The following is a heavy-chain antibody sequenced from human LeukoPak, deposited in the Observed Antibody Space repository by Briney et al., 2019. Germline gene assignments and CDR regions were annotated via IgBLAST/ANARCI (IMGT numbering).Heavy chain of an antibody. V-gene: IGHV3-48*03. D-gene: IGHD3-22*01. CDR2: IGSSGDTI. CDR3: ARAGYYYDSSGYTSFYY. Sequence: PGGSLRLSCAASGFSFRSYEMNWVRQAPGKGLEWVSYIGSSGDTIYYADFVRGRFTSSRDNAKNSLYLQMNSLRAEDTAVYYCARAGYYYDSSGYTSFYYWGQGILVTVSS. CDR1: GFSFRSYE. J-gene: IGHJ4*02.